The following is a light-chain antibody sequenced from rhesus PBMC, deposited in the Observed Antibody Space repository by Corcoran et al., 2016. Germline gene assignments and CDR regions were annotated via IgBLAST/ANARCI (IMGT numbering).Light chain of an antibody. Sequence: DIQMTQSPSSLSASVGDKVTITCRASQDISTWLAWYQQMPGKAPKLLMNTASLWQRGVPSRFSGTGSGTAFTLTISRLQSYAFATYYCEQYNSRPWTFGQGTKVYIK. CDR1: QDISTW. V-gene: IGKV1-21*01. J-gene: IGKJ1*01. CDR2: TAS. CDR3: EQYNSRPWT.